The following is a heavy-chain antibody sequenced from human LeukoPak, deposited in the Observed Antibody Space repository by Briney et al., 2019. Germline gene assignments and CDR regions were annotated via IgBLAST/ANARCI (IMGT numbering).Heavy chain of an antibody. CDR3: ARDRGGVGATFLGYGMDV. J-gene: IGHJ6*02. V-gene: IGHV1-46*01. CDR2: VNPSGGTT. CDR1: GYTFTSYY. D-gene: IGHD1-26*01. Sequence: VASVKVSCKASGYTFTSYYLHWMRQPPGQGLEWMGVVNPSGGTTNYAQKFQGRVTLTRDTSTSTVYMVLSSLRSEDTAVYYCARDRGGVGATFLGYGMDVWGQGTTVSVSS.